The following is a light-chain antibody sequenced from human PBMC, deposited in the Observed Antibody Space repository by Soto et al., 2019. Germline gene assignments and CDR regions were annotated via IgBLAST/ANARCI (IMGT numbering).Light chain of an antibody. Sequence: QSVLTQPASVSGSPGQSITISCTGTSSDVGGYNYVSWYQHHPGKAPKLIIYDVSNRPSGVSIRFSGSKSDNTASLTISGLQPEDEADYHCSSYTTSNTRQIAFGTGTKFTVL. CDR1: SSDVGGYNY. V-gene: IGLV2-14*03. CDR3: SSYTTSNTRQIA. CDR2: DVS. J-gene: IGLJ1*01.